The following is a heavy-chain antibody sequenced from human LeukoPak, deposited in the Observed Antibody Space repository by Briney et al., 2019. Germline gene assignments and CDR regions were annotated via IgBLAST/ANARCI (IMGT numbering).Heavy chain of an antibody. CDR3: ARDGIYCSGSSCYPVEIDY. CDR2: INPNSGGT. J-gene: IGHJ4*02. V-gene: IGHV1-2*02. Sequence: ASVKVSCKASDYTFTDYYMHWVRQAPGQGLEWMGWINPNSGGTNYAQKFQGRVTMTRDTSISTAYMELSRLRSDDTAVYYCARDGIYCSGSSCYPVEIDYWGQGTLVTVSS. CDR1: DYTFTDYY. D-gene: IGHD2-15*01.